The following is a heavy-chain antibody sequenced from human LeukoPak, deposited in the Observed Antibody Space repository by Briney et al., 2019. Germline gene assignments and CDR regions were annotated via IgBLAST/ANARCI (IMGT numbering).Heavy chain of an antibody. CDR3: ARRGSGSYYRAVGWFDP. Sequence: SETLSLTCTVSGGSISSYYWSWIRQPPGKGLEWIGYIYYSGSTNYNPSLKSRVTISVDTSKNQFSLKLSSVTAADTAVYYCARRGSGSYYRAVGWFDPWGQGTLVTVSS. V-gene: IGHV4-59*12. J-gene: IGHJ5*02. D-gene: IGHD3-10*01. CDR1: GGSISSYY. CDR2: IYYSGST.